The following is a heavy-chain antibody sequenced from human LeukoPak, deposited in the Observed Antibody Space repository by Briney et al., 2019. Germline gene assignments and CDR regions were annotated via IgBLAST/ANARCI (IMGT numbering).Heavy chain of an antibody. CDR2: INHSGST. D-gene: IGHD6-13*01. Sequence: PSETLSLTCGVYGGSFSGYCWSWIRQPPGKGLEWIGEINHSGSTNYNPSLKSRVTISVDTPKNQFSLKLNSVTAADTAVYYCARGGFRAAAGTALWYWGQGTLVTVSS. J-gene: IGHJ4*02. V-gene: IGHV4-34*01. CDR1: GGSFSGYC. CDR3: ARGGFRAAAGTALWY.